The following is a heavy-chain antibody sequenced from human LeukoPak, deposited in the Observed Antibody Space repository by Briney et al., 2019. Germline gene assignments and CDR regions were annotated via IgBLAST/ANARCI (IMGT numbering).Heavy chain of an antibody. CDR3: ARISSGSYYFDY. J-gene: IGHJ4*02. Sequence: SETLSLTCTVSGGSISSYYWSWIRQPPGKGLEWIGYIYYSGSTNYNPSLKSRVTISVDTSKYQFSLKLSSVTAADTAVYYCARISSGSYYFDYWGQGTLVTVSS. D-gene: IGHD3-22*01. CDR1: GGSISSYY. CDR2: IYYSGST. V-gene: IGHV4-59*08.